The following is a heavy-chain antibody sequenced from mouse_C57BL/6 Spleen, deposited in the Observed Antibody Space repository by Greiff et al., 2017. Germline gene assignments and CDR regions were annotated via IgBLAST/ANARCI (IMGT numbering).Heavy chain of an antibody. V-gene: IGHV5-17*01. D-gene: IGHD5-1*01. CDR3: AKYHFDY. CDR1: GFTFSDYG. Sequence: EVKLMESGGGLVKPGGSLKLSCAASGFTFSDYGMHWVRQAPEKGLEWVAYISSGSSTIYYADTVKGRFTISRDNAKNTLFRQMTGLRSVDTAMYYCAKYHFDYWGQGTTLTVSS. J-gene: IGHJ2*01. CDR2: ISSGSSTI.